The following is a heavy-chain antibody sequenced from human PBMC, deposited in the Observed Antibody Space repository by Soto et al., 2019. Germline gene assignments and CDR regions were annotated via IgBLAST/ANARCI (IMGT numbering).Heavy chain of an antibody. CDR2: INHSGST. Sequence: QVQLQQWGAGLLKPSETLSLTCAVYGGSFSAYYWSWIRQPPGKGRGWIGEINHSGSTNYNPSLKSRVTISVDRSKNQFSLKLSSVTAADTAVYYCARGVGYAGVDYWGQGTLVTVSS. J-gene: IGHJ4*02. CDR1: GGSFSAYY. CDR3: ARGVGYAGVDY. D-gene: IGHD5-12*01. V-gene: IGHV4-34*01.